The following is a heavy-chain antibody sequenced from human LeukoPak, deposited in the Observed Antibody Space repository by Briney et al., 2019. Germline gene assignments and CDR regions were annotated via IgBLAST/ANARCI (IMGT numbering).Heavy chain of an antibody. J-gene: IGHJ5*02. CDR2: ISAYNGNT. CDR3: ARENDILTGWVGPNWFDP. CDR1: GYTFTSYG. V-gene: IGHV1-18*01. Sequence: ASVKVSCKASGYTFTSYGISWVRQAPGQGLEWMGWISAYNGNTNYAQKLQGRVTMTTDTSTSTAYMELRSLRSDDTAVYYCARENDILTGWVGPNWFDPWGQGTLVTVSS. D-gene: IGHD3-9*01.